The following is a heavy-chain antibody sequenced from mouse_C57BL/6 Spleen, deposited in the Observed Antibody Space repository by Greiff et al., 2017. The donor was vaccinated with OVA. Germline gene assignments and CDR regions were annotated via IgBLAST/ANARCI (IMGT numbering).Heavy chain of an antibody. J-gene: IGHJ2*01. D-gene: IGHD2-2*01. CDR2: IDPSDSYT. Sequence: QVQLQQPGAELVMPGASVKLSCTASGYSFTSYWMHWVKQRPGQGLEWIGEIDPSDSYTNYNPQFKGKSTLTVDTSSSTAYMLHSSLTYEDAAVYYCARPLHGYDGGYFDYWGQGTTLTVSS. V-gene: IGHV1-69*01. CDR3: ARPLHGYDGGYFDY. CDR1: GYSFTSYW.